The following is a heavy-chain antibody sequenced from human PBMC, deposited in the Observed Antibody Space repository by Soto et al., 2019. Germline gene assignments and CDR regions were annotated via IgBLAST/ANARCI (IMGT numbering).Heavy chain of an antibody. V-gene: IGHV3-48*02. CDR2: IHNSSSTI. J-gene: IGHJ4*02. CDR1: GFTFSRYS. D-gene: IGHD2-2*01. Sequence: ESGGGLVQPGESLRLSCAASGFTFSRYSMNWVRQAPGKGLEWVSYIHNSSSTIYYADSVRGRFTISRDNAKNSLYLQMNSLRDEDTAVYYCARGVQIIVLLPAAIDYWGQGTLVTVSS. CDR3: ARGVQIIVLLPAAIDY.